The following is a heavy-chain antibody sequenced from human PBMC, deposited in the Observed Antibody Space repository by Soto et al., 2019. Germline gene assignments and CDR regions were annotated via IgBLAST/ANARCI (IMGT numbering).Heavy chain of an antibody. Sequence: SETLSLTCTVSGGSVSSGDYYWSWIRQPPWKGLEWIGYIYCSGSTNYNPSLKSRVSISLDTSKNQFSLRLTSVTAADTAVYYCARIPVYTYMLNWFDPWRQRXLVTISS. D-gene: IGHD3-16*01. CDR2: IYCSGST. CDR3: ARIPVYTYMLNWFDP. J-gene: IGHJ5*02. V-gene: IGHV4-61*08. CDR1: GGSVSSGDYY.